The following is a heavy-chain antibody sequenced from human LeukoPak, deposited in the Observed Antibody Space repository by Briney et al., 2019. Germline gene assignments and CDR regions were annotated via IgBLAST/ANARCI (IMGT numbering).Heavy chain of an antibody. CDR3: ARGSLMSGYAGGWYNWFDP. Sequence: SVKVSCKASGGTFSSYAISWVRQAPGQGLEWMGGIIPIFGTANYAQKFQGRVTITTDESTSTAHMELSSLRSEDTAVYYCARGSLMSGYAGGWYNWFDPWGQGTLVTVSS. D-gene: IGHD5-12*01. J-gene: IGHJ5*02. CDR2: IIPIFGTA. V-gene: IGHV1-69*05. CDR1: GGTFSSYA.